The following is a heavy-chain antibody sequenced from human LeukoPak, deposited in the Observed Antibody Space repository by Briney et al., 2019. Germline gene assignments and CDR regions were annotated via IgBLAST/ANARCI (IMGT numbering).Heavy chain of an antibody. J-gene: IGHJ5*02. CDR1: GFTLSNYD. CDR3: ARADCSSSTCYLRRSWFDP. V-gene: IGHV3-21*01. D-gene: IGHD2-2*01. CDR2: TSTSSRYI. Sequence: GGSLRLSCAASGFTLSNYDMNWVRQAPGKGLEWVSSTSTSSRYIYYKDSVRGRFTISRDDAKNSLYLEMNSLRAEDTAVYYCARADCSSSTCYLRRSWFDPWGQGTLVTVSS.